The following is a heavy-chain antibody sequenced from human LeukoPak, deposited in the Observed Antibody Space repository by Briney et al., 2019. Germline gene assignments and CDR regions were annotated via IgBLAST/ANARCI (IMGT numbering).Heavy chain of an antibody. CDR3: ARVAPGYYFDY. Sequence: PGGSLRLSCAASGFTFSSYEMNWVRQAPGKGLEWVSYISSSGSTIYYADSVKGRFTISRDNAKNSLYLQMNSLRAEDTAVYYCARVAPGYYFDYWGQGTLVTVSS. J-gene: IGHJ4*02. CDR1: GFTFSSYE. V-gene: IGHV3-48*03. CDR2: ISSSGSTI.